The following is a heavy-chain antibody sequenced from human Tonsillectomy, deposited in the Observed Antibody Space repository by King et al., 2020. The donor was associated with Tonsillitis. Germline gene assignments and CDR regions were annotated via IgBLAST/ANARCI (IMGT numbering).Heavy chain of an antibody. J-gene: IGHJ3*02. CDR2: IYYSGTT. CDR3: ARHGWGLLRVRAFDI. D-gene: IGHD1-26*01. Sequence: QLQESGPGLVKPSETLSLTCTVSGGSISSNDYYWGWIRQPPGKGLEWIGSIYYSGTTYYNPSLNSRVTVSVDTSKNQFSLKLSSVTAADTAVYYCARHGWGLLRVRAFDIWGQGTMVTVSS. V-gene: IGHV4-39*01. CDR1: GGSISSNDYY.